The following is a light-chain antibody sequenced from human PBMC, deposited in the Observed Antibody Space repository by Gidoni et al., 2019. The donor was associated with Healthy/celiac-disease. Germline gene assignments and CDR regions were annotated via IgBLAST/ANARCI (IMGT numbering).Light chain of an antibody. J-gene: IGKJ4*01. CDR2: AAS. V-gene: IGKV1-39*01. CDR3: QQHYSTSALT. Sequence: DTQMTQSPSSLSASVGDRVTITCRASQSISSYLNWYQQKPGKAPKLLIYAASSLQSGVPSRFSGSGSGTDFTLTISSLQPEDFATYYCQQHYSTSALTFGGGTKVEIK. CDR1: QSISSY.